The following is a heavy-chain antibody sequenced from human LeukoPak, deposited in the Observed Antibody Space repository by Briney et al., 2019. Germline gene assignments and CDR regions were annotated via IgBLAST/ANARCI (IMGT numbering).Heavy chain of an antibody. D-gene: IGHD3-22*01. CDR3: ARGYYYDSSGYYYVFDY. CDR1: GGSISSYY. Sequence: SETLSLTCTVSGGSISSYYWSWIWQPAGKGLEWIGRIYTSGSTNYNPSLKSRVTMSVDTSKDQFSLKLSSVTAADTAVYYCARGYYYDSSGYYYVFDYWGQGTLVTVSS. V-gene: IGHV4-4*07. CDR2: IYTSGST. J-gene: IGHJ4*02.